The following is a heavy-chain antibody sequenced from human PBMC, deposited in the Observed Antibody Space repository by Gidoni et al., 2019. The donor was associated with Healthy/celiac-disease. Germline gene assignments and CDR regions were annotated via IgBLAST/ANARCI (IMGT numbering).Heavy chain of an antibody. CDR1: VGLISSRSYY. CDR2: IYYSGNT. D-gene: IGHD2-15*01. Sequence: QLPLQESGPGLVTPSETLPLTCTVSVGLISSRSYYLGWIRPPPGKGLEWIGGIYYSGNTYYNPCLKSQVTIAAETAKNEFSLRLSYGTAADTAVDYWARPASQGYCSGGSCSSRLDYWGQGTRVTVSS. V-gene: IGHV4-39*01. J-gene: IGHJ4*02. CDR3: ARPASQGYCSGGSCSSRLDY.